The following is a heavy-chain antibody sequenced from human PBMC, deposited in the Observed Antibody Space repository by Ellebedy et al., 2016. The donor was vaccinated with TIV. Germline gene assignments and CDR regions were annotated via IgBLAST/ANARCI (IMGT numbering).Heavy chain of an antibody. V-gene: IGHV4-59*08. CDR2: IFAGGNT. J-gene: IGHJ1*01. CDR1: NGSISSYF. Sequence: MPSETLSLTCTVSNGSISSYFWSRIRQPPGRGLEWIGFIFAGGNTNYNPSLESRVTISVDTSKNQLSLRLTSVTASDTAMYFCARHRGYLHADLSHWGQGTLVTVSS. CDR3: ARHRGYLHADLSH. D-gene: IGHD3-10*01.